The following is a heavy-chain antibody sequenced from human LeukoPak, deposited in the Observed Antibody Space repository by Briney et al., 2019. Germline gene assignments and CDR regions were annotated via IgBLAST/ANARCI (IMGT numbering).Heavy chain of an antibody. J-gene: IGHJ4*02. CDR3: ARLFPNLWYPDY. D-gene: IGHD3-10*01. CDR2: ISSSGSTI. Sequence: GGSLRLSCAASGFTFSSYEMNWVRQAPGKGLEWVSYISSSGSTIYYADSVKGRFTISRDNDKNSLYLQMNSLRAEDTAVYYCARLFPNLWYPDYWGQGTLVTVSS. CDR1: GFTFSSYE. V-gene: IGHV3-48*03.